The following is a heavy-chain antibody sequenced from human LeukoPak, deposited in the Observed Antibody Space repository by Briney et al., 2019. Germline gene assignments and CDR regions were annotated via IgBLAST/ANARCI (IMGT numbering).Heavy chain of an antibody. J-gene: IGHJ5*02. CDR2: INPSGGSP. V-gene: IGHV1-46*01. CDR3: ARDSSSSSLADP. CDR1: GYTFTSSF. D-gene: IGHD2-2*01. Sequence: GASVKVSCKASGYTFTSSFMHWVRQAPGQGLECMGIINPSGGSPTYAQKFQGRVTMTRDTSTSTVYMELSSLRSEDTAMYYCARDSSSSSLADPWGQGTLVTVSS.